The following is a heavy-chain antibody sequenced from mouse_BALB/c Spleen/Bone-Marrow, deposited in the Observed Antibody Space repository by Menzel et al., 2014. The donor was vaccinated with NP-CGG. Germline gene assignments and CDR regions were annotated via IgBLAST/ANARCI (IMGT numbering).Heavy chain of an antibody. CDR2: IDPANGNT. V-gene: IGHV14-3*02. D-gene: IGHD2-14*01. Sequence: EVKLMESGAELVKPGAPVKLSCTASGFNIKDTYMHWVKQRPEQGLEWIGRIDPANGNTKYDPKFQGKATITADTSSNTAYLQLSSLTSEDTAVYYCASYRYAWYFDVWGAGITVTVSS. CDR1: GFNIKDTY. CDR3: ASYRYAWYFDV. J-gene: IGHJ1*01.